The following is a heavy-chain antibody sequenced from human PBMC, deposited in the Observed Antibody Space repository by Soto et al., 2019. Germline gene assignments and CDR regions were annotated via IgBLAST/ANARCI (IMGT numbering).Heavy chain of an antibody. CDR2: INSDGSST. CDR1: GFTFSSYW. CDR3: ARVGARVGYYGMDV. Sequence: LRLSCAASGFTFSSYWMHWVRQAPGKGLVWVSRINSDGSSTSYADSVKGRFTISRDNAKNTLYLQMNSLRAEDTAVYYCARVGARVGYYGMDVWGQGTTVTVSS. J-gene: IGHJ6*02. V-gene: IGHV3-74*01. D-gene: IGHD1-26*01.